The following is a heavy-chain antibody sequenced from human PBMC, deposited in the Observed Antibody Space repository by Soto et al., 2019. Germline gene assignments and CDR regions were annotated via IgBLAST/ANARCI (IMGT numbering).Heavy chain of an antibody. CDR2: ISYDGSNK. J-gene: IGHJ6*02. CDR1: GFTFSSYG. CDR3: AKDDRRSSKVYYYYGMDV. V-gene: IGHV3-30*18. D-gene: IGHD6-6*01. Sequence: PGGSLRLSCAASGFTFSSYGMHWVRQAPGKGLEWVAVISYDGSNKYYADSVKGRFTISRDNSKNTLYLQMNSLRAEDTAVYYCAKDDRRSSKVYYYYGMDVWGQGTTVTVSS.